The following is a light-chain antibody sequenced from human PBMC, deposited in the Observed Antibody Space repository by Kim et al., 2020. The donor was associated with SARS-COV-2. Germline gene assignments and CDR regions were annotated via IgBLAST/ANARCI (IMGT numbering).Light chain of an antibody. CDR2: AAS. J-gene: IGKJ1*01. V-gene: IGKV1-39*01. CDR1: QPISRF. CDR3: QQSSNTPWT. Sequence: SASVGDRVTITCRASQPISRFLNWYQQKPGKAPELLIYAASSLQGGVPSRFSGSASGTDFTLAISSLQPEDSATYYCQQSSNTPWTFGQGTKLEIK.